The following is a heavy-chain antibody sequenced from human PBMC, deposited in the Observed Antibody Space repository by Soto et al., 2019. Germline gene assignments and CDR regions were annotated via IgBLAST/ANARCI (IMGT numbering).Heavy chain of an antibody. V-gene: IGHV3-30*18. CDR2: ISYDGSNK. CDR1: GFTFSSYG. CDR3: AKEGFLAPSLDY. D-gene: IGHD3-10*01. Sequence: QSGGSLRLSCAASGFTFSSYGMHWVRQAPGKGLEWVAVISYDGSNKYYADSVKGRFTISRDNSKNTLYLQMNSLTAEDTAVYCCAKEGFLAPSLDYWGQGTLVTVSS. J-gene: IGHJ4*02.